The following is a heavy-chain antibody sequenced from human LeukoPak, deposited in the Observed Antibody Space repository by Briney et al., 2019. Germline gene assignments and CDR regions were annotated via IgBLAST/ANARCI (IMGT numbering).Heavy chain of an antibody. J-gene: IGHJ4*02. D-gene: IGHD2-2*02. Sequence: GGSLRLSCAASGFTFSSYAMHWVRQAPGKGLEWVAVISYDGSNKYYADSVKGRFTISRDNSKNTLYLQMNSLRAEDTAAYYCARDWASIPPAVYYFDYWGQGTLVTVSS. CDR1: GFTFSSYA. CDR3: ARDWASIPPAVYYFDY. CDR2: ISYDGSNK. V-gene: IGHV3-30*01.